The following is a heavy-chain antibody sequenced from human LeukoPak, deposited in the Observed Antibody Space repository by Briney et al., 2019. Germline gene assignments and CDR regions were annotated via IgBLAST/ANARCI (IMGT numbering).Heavy chain of an antibody. CDR2: VYYSGST. V-gene: IGHV4-31*03. CDR3: ARAPPIIAVAGSAFDV. Sequence: PSETLSLTCTVSGGSIRSGGYYWSWLRQHPGEGPEWLGYVYYSGSTYYNPSLKSRISMSVDTSNNQFSLNLTSVTAADTAVYYCARAPPIIAVAGSAFDVWGQGTMVTVSS. J-gene: IGHJ3*01. D-gene: IGHD6-19*01. CDR1: GGSIRSGGYY.